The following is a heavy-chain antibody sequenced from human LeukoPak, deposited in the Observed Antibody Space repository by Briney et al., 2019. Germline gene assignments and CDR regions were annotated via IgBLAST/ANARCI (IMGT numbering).Heavy chain of an antibody. Sequence: PGGSLRLSCAASGFTFSRYAMHWVRQAPGKGLELVALISTDGSNKYYADSVKGRFSISGDNPKKTLYLQMNSLRAEHTAVYYCTRDNYYDSSDKPPTAFDIWGQGTMVTVSS. D-gene: IGHD3-22*01. J-gene: IGHJ3*02. CDR3: TRDNYYDSSDKPPTAFDI. V-gene: IGHV3-30-3*01. CDR1: GFTFSRYA. CDR2: ISTDGSNK.